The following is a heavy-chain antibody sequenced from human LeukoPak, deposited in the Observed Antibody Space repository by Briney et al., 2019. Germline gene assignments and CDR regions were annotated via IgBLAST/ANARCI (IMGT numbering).Heavy chain of an antibody. CDR1: GGSISSSSYY. D-gene: IGHD1-14*01. J-gene: IGHJ4*02. Sequence: PSETLSLTCTVSGGSISSSSYYWGWIRQPPGKGLEWIGSIYTSGSTNYNPSLKSRVTISVDTSKNQFSLEVTSVTAADTAVYYCARNAAYNLDYWGQGILVTVSS. CDR2: IYTSGST. V-gene: IGHV4-39*07. CDR3: ARNAAYNLDY.